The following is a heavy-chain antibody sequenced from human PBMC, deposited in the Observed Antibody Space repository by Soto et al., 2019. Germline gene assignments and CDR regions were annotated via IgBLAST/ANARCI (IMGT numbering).Heavy chain of an antibody. Sequence: ESLKISCKGSGYSFTSYWIGWVRQMPGKGLEWMGIIYPGDSDTRYSPSFQGQVTISADKSISTAYLQWSSLKASDTALYSCAKFGWGGSYSESHASDIWGQGTMVTVSS. V-gene: IGHV5-51*01. D-gene: IGHD1-26*01. CDR1: GYSFTSYW. J-gene: IGHJ3*02. CDR2: IYPGDSDT. CDR3: AKFGWGGSYSESHASDI.